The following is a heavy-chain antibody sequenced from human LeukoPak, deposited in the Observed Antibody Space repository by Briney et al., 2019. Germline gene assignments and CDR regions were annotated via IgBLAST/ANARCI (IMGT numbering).Heavy chain of an antibody. CDR1: GGSISSGGYY. CDR2: IYYSGST. V-gene: IGHV4-31*03. J-gene: IGHJ5*02. D-gene: IGHD6-13*01. Sequence: PSQTLSLTCTVSGGSISSGGYYWSWIRQHPGKGLEWIGYIYYSGSTYYNPSLKSRVTISVDTSKNQFSLKLSSVTAADTAVYYCARWAWVVAAGRGYGWFDPWGQGTLVTVSS. CDR3: ARWAWVVAAGRGYGWFDP.